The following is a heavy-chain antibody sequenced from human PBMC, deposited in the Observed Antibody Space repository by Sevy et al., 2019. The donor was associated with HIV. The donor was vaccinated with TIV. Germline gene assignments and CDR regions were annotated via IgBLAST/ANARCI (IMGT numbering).Heavy chain of an antibody. CDR2: IISNGGST. J-gene: IGHJ6*02. CDR1: GFTFSSYA. Sequence: GGSLRLSCAASGFTFSSYAMHWVRQAPGKGLEYVSAIISNGGSTYYADSVKGRFTISRDNSKNTLYLQMGSLRAEDMAVYYCARSPGYYYDSSGYQPYYYYGMDVWGQGTTVTVSS. V-gene: IGHV3-64*02. D-gene: IGHD3-22*01. CDR3: ARSPGYYYDSSGYQPYYYYGMDV.